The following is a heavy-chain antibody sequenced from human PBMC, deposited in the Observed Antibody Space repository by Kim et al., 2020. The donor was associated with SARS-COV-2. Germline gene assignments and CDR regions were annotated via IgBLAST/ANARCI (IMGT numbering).Heavy chain of an antibody. CDR3: AREGGSWSLIDF. V-gene: IGHV5-10-1*01. J-gene: IGHJ4*02. CDR1: GYNFADYW. D-gene: IGHD3-16*01. Sequence: GASLKISCKASGYNFADYWITWVRQIPGKGLEWMGRIDPTDSYTNYSPSSQGHVTMSVDRSISTAYLQWSSLKASDIAIYFCAREGGSWSLIDFWGQGTLVTVSS. CDR2: IDPTDSYT.